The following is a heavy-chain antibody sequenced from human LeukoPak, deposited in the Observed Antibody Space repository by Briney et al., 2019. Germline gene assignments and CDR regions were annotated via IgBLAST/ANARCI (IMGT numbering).Heavy chain of an antibody. V-gene: IGHV1-46*01. CDR1: GYSFTSNY. CDR3: AREAVAGTTYFDY. D-gene: IGHD6-19*01. CDR2: INPSGGGT. J-gene: IGHJ4*02. Sequence: GASVKVSCKASGYSFTSNYMHWVRQAPGQGLEGMGIINPSGGGTSYAQKFQGRVTMTRDTSTSTVYMELSSLRSEDTAVYYCAREAVAGTTYFDYWGQGTLVTVSS.